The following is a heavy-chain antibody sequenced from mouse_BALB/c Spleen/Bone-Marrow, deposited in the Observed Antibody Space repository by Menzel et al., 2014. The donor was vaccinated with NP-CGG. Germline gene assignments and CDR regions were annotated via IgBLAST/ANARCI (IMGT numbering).Heavy chain of an antibody. J-gene: IGHJ4*01. Sequence: QVQLQQSGAELVKPGASVKLSCTASGYTFTSYYMYWVKQRPGQGLEWIGGINPSNGGTNFNEKFTSKATLTVDKSTSTAYMQLSSLTSEDSAVYYCTRYGYEPLYAMDYRGQGTSVPVSS. D-gene: IGHD2-3*01. V-gene: IGHV1S81*02. CDR3: TRYGYEPLYAMDY. CDR2: INPSNGGT. CDR1: GYTFTSYY.